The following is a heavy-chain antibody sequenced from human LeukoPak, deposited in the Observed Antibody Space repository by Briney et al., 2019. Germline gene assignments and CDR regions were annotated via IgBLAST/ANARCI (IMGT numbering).Heavy chain of an antibody. CDR2: IYHSGST. CDR3: ARHGPRYGSGSYYYFDY. J-gene: IGHJ4*02. CDR1: GGSISSYY. V-gene: IGHV4-59*08. D-gene: IGHD3-10*01. Sequence: SETLSLTCTVSGGSISSYYWSWIRQPPGKGLEWIGYIYHSGSTNYNPSLKSRVTISVDTSKNQFSLKLSSVTAADTAVYYCARHGPRYGSGSYYYFDYWGQGTLVTVSS.